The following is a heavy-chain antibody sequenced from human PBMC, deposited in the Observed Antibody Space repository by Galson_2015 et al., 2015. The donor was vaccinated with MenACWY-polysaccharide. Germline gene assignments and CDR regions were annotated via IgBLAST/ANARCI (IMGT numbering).Heavy chain of an antibody. CDR2: IHNTGNT. D-gene: IGHD3-10*01. CDR1: GFTVSSNY. V-gene: IGHV3-53*01. CDR3: ASLTIA. Sequence: SLRISCAVSGFTVSSNYMTWVRQAPGKGLEWVSVIHNTGNTYYADSVKGRFTISRDNSKNTLYLQMNSLRAEDTAVYYCASLTIAWGQGTLVTVSS. J-gene: IGHJ4*02.